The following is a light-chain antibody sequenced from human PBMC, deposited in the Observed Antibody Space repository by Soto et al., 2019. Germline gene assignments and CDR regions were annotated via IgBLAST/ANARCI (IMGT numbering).Light chain of an antibody. CDR1: SSDVGSYNL. CDR2: EVS. J-gene: IGLJ1*01. V-gene: IGLV2-23*02. Sequence: LTQPASVSGSPGQSITISCTGTSSDVGSYNLVSWYQQHPGKAPKLMIYEVSKRPSGVSNRFSGSKSGNMASLTISGLQAEDEADSYCCSYAGSSTSVFGTGTKVTV. CDR3: CSYAGSSTSV.